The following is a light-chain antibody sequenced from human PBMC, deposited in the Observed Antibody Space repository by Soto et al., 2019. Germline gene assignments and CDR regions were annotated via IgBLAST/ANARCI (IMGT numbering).Light chain of an antibody. Sequence: EIVLTQSPGTLSLSPGERATLSCRASQSVSNTYLAWYQQKPGQAPRLLISGASSRATGISDRFSGSGSGTDFTLPISRLEPEDFAVYYCQQYGSSPLTFGGGTKVEIK. V-gene: IGKV3-20*01. CDR1: QSVSNTY. J-gene: IGKJ4*01. CDR3: QQYGSSPLT. CDR2: GAS.